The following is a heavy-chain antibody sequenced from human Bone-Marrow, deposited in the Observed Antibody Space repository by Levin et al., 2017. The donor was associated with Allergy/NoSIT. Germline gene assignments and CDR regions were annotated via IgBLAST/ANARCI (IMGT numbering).Heavy chain of an antibody. V-gene: IGHV3-74*01. Sequence: GGSLRLSCAASGFTFSSYWMHWVRQAPGKGLVWVSRINSDGSSTSYADSVKGRFTISRDNAKNTLYLQMNSLRAEDTAVYYCARDPLFYDSSGQNYYYYGMDVWGQGTTVTVSS. CDR3: ARDPLFYDSSGQNYYYYGMDV. J-gene: IGHJ6*02. CDR1: GFTFSSYW. D-gene: IGHD3-22*01. CDR2: INSDGSST.